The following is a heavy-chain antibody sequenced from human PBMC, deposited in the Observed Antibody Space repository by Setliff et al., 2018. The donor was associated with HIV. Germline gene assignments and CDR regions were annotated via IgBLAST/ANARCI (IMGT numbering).Heavy chain of an antibody. Sequence: SETLSLTCAVSDYSISSGYYWGWIRQPPGKGLEWIGGIYHSGSTYYNPSLKSRVTISVDTSKNQFSLKLSSVTAADTAVYYCATWGRNNWNYFSYWGQGTLVTVS. CDR2: IYHSGST. J-gene: IGHJ4*02. V-gene: IGHV4-38-2*01. CDR3: ATWGRNNWNYFSY. D-gene: IGHD1-20*01. CDR1: DYSISSGYY.